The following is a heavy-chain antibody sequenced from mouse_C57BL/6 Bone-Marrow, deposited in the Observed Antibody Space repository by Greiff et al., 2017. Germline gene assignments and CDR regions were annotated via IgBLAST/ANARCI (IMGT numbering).Heavy chain of an antibody. J-gene: IGHJ4*01. D-gene: IGHD1-2*01. CDR2: INPSSGYT. CDR1: GYTFTSYW. Sequence: VKLMESGAELAKPGASVKLSCKASGYTFTSYWMHWVKQRPGQGLEWIGYINPSSGYTKYNQKFKDKATLTADKSSSTAYMQLSSLTYEDSAVYYCARNYDGYYYAMDYWGQGTSVTVSS. CDR3: ARNYDGYYYAMDY. V-gene: IGHV1-7*01.